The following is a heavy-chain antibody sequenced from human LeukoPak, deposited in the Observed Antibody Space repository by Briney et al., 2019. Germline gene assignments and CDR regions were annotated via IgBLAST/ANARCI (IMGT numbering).Heavy chain of an antibody. CDR1: GESFSGYY. J-gene: IGHJ4*02. D-gene: IGHD3-3*01. CDR2: INHSGST. Sequence: SETLSLTCAVYGESFSGYYWSWLRQPPGKGLEWIGEINHSGSTNYNPSLKSRVTISVDTSKNQFSLKLSSVTAADTAVYYCARGRFLEWLRPFDYWGQGTLVTVSS. V-gene: IGHV4-34*01. CDR3: ARGRFLEWLRPFDY.